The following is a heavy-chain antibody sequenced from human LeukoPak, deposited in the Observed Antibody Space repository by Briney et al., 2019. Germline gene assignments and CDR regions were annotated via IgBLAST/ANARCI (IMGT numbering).Heavy chain of an antibody. CDR2: ISAYNGNT. D-gene: IGHD3-10*01. CDR3: ARDRRDYYGSGSYYNDWFDP. CDR1: GYTFTSYG. J-gene: IGHJ5*02. V-gene: IGHV1-18*01. Sequence: RASVKVSCKASGYTFTSYGISWVRQAPGQGLEWMGWISAYNGNTNYAQKLQGRVTMTTDTSTSTAYMELRSLRSDDTAVYYCARDRRDYYGSGSYYNDWFDPWGQGTLVTVSS.